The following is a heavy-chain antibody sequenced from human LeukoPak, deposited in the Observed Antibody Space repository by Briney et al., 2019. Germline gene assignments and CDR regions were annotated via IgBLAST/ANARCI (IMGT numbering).Heavy chain of an antibody. CDR3: ASRGYSGYSFFDY. CDR1: GGSISSYY. CDR2: IYYSGSA. D-gene: IGHD5-12*01. J-gene: IGHJ4*02. Sequence: SETLSLTCTVSGGSISSYYWSWIRQPPGKGLEWIGCIYYSGSANYNPSLKSRVTISVDTSKNQFSLKLSSVTAADTAVYYCASRGYSGYSFFDYWGQGTLVTVSS. V-gene: IGHV4-59*01.